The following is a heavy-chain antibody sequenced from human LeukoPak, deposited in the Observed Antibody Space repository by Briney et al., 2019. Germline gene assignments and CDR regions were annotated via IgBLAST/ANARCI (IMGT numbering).Heavy chain of an antibody. CDR1: GYTFTSYY. V-gene: IGHV1-46*03. Sequence: ASMKVSCKASGYTFTSYYMHWVRQAPGQGLEWMGIINPSGGSTSYAQKFQGRVTMTRDTSTSTVYMELSSLRSEDTAVYYCARRGYCSSTSCYTKSWFDPWGQGTLVTVSS. D-gene: IGHD2-2*02. J-gene: IGHJ5*02. CDR2: INPSGGST. CDR3: ARRGYCSSTSCYTKSWFDP.